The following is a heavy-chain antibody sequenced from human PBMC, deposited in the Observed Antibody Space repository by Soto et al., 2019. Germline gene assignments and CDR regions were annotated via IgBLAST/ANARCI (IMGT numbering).Heavy chain of an antibody. CDR1: GYTFTSYG. CDR2: ISAYNCNT. Sequence: QVQLVQSGAEVKKPGASVKVSCKAPGYTFTSYGTSWVRQTPGQGLEWMGWISAYNCNTNYAQKLQGRGTMTTDISTGTADMELRSLRSDDTAVYYCAAYEITMVGGVSFDYWGQGTLVTV. D-gene: IGHD3-10*01. V-gene: IGHV1-18*01. CDR3: AAYEITMVGGVSFDY. J-gene: IGHJ4*02.